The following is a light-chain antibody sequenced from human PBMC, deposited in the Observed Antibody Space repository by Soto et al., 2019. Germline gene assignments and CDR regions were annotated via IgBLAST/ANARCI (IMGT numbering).Light chain of an antibody. J-gene: IGLJ3*02. CDR3: ATWDVSLSGHWV. CDR1: SSNIGNNY. V-gene: IGLV1-47*01. CDR2: SNN. Sequence: QSAVTQPPSASGTPGQRVTISCSGSSSNIGNNYVFWYQHLPGTAPKLLIYSNNQRPSGVPDRFSGSKSGTSASLAISGLRSEDEAYYYCATWDVSLSGHWVFGGGTKLTVL.